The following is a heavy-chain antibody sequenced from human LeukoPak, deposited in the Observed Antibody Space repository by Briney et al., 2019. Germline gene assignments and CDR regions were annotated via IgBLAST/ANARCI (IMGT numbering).Heavy chain of an antibody. CDR1: GFTFSSYS. CDR3: ARDSGPHGTFDY. J-gene: IGHJ4*02. V-gene: IGHV3-21*01. Sequence: GGSLRLSCAASGFTFSSYSMNWVRQAPGKGLEWVSSISSSSSYIYYADSVKGRFTISRDNAKNSLYLQMNSLRAKDTAVYYCARDSGPHGTFDYWGQGTLVTVSS. CDR2: ISSSSSYI. D-gene: IGHD6-19*01.